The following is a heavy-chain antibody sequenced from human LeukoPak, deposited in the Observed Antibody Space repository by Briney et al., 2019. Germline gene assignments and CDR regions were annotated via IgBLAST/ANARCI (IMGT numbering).Heavy chain of an antibody. CDR2: IGSSSSTI. J-gene: IGHJ4*02. CDR1: EFTFSSSS. CDR3: AKEGLMGEYHYFDY. D-gene: IGHD3-16*01. Sequence: TGGSLRLSCAASEFTFSSSSMNWVRQAPGKGLEWISYIGSSSSTIYYADSVKGRFTISRDNAKNSLYLQMNSLRAEDTAVYYCAKEGLMGEYHYFDYWGQGTLVTVSS. V-gene: IGHV3-48*04.